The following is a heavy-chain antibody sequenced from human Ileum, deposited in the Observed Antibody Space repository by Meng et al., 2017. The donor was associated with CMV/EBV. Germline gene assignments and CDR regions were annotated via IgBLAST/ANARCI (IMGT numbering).Heavy chain of an antibody. CDR3: TRGDGDHSSKFDY. D-gene: IGHD5-24*01. CDR2: INTNTGNP. J-gene: IGHJ4*02. Sequence: KTSCYNFLTYGINWVRLAPGQRLEWMGWINTNTGNPTYAQDFTGRFVFSLDTSVSTTYLQINSLTTEDSALYYCTRGDGDHSSKFDYWGQGTLVTVSS. V-gene: IGHV7-4-1*02. CDR1: CYNFLTYG.